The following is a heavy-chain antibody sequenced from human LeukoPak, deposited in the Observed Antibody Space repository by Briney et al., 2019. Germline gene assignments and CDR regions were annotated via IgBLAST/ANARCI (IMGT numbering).Heavy chain of an antibody. V-gene: IGHV4-59*08. CDR3: ARQPNKNFFDY. CDR1: GGSISSYY. J-gene: IGHJ4*02. Sequence: SETLSLTCTVSGGSISSYYWSWIWQPPGKGLEWIGYIYYSGGTNYNPSLKSRVTMSVDTSRNQFSLKVTSATAADTAVYYCARQPNKNFFDYWGPGTPVTVSS. CDR2: IYYSGGT.